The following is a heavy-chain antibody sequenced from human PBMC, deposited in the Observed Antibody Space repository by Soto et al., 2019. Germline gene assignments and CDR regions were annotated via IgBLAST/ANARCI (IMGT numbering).Heavy chain of an antibody. J-gene: IGHJ6*02. CDR1: GLTFDDYA. V-gene: IGHV3-15*07. D-gene: IGHD3-3*01. Sequence: GGSLRLSCAASGLTFDDYAMHWVRQAPGKGLEWVGRIKSKTDGGTTDYAAPVKGRFTISRDDSKNTLYLQMNSLKTEDTAVYYCTTLSITIFGVVLMDVWGQGTTVTVSS. CDR2: IKSKTDGGTT. CDR3: TTLSITIFGVVLMDV.